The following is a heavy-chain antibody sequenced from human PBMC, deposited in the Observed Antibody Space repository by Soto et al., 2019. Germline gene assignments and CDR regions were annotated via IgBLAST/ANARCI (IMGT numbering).Heavy chain of an antibody. J-gene: IGHJ3*02. CDR2: ISSSSSTI. CDR1: GFTFSSYS. Sequence: EVQLVESGGGLVQPGGSLRLSCAASGFTFSSYSMNWVRQAPGKGLEWVSYISSSSSTIDYADSVKGRFTIARDNAKNSLYLQMNSLRAEDTAVYYCARDQLSFGWSSSDPGDAFDIWGQGTMVTVSS. D-gene: IGHD6-13*01. CDR3: ARDQLSFGWSSSDPGDAFDI. V-gene: IGHV3-48*01.